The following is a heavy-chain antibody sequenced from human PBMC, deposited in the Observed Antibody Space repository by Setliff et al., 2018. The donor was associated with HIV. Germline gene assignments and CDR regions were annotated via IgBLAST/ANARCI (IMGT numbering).Heavy chain of an antibody. D-gene: IGHD3-16*01. Sequence: PGGSLRLSCAASGFTFVDYAMHWVRQAPGKGLEWVSGISWNSGSIGYADSVKGRFTISRDNAKNSLYLQMNSLRAEDTALYYCAKAFGGYPNPIESPQHWGQGTLVTVSS. V-gene: IGHV3-9*01. CDR3: AKAFGGYPNPIESPQH. CDR1: GFTFVDYA. CDR2: ISWNSGSI. J-gene: IGHJ1*01.